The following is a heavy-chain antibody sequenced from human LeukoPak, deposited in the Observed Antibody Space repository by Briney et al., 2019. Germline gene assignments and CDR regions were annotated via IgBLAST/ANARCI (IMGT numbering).Heavy chain of an antibody. CDR2: ISGSGGST. CDR3: AKDGINGGVGALYDY. J-gene: IGHJ4*02. CDR1: GFTFSGYA. Sequence: GGSLRLSWAAAGFTFSGYAMSWVRQDPGKGLEWVSAISGSGGSTYYADSVKGRFTISRDNSKNTLYLQMNSLRAEDTAVYYCAKDGINGGVGALYDYWGQGTLVTVSS. D-gene: IGHD1-26*01. V-gene: IGHV3-23*01.